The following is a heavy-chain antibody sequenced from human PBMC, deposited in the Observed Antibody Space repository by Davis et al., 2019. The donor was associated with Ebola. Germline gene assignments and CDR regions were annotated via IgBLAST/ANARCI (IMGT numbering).Heavy chain of an antibody. D-gene: IGHD3-22*01. V-gene: IGHV1-69*13. J-gene: IGHJ5*02. CDR3: ARVATGYYFDSSDSPSWFDP. CDR2: IIPIFRSP. CDR1: GDTFISFA. Sequence: SVKVSCKASGDTFISFAFVWVRQAPGQGLEWMGGIIPIFRSPNYAQKFEGRVTITADESTKTAYMELTSLTSEDTAVYYCARVATGYYFDSSDSPSWFDPWGQGTLVTVSS.